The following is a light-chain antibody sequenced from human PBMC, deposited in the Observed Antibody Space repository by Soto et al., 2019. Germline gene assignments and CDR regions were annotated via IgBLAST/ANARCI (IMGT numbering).Light chain of an antibody. CDR1: QNITTY. J-gene: IGKJ4*01. V-gene: IGKV1-39*01. Sequence: DIQMTQSPSSLVASVGHSVTITCRASQNITTYLDWYQQKAGVAPNLLIYATSNLQRGVTSRFSGSGSGTDFTLTISSLHREDFATYYCQQSYSPPFTFGEGTKVDIK. CDR3: QQSYSPPFT. CDR2: ATS.